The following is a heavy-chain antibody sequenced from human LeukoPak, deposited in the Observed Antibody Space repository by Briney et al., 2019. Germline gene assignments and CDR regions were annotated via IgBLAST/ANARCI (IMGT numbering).Heavy chain of an antibody. CDR1: GYIFTSYW. Sequence: GESLKISCKGSGYIFTSYWIAWVRQMPGKGLEWMGIIYPGDSNIRYSPSFQGQVTISADKSISTAYLQWSSLKASDTAMYYCARRSCSNGVCYDDYWGQGTLVAVSS. V-gene: IGHV5-51*01. J-gene: IGHJ4*02. CDR3: ARRSCSNGVCYDDY. D-gene: IGHD2-8*01. CDR2: IYPGDSNI.